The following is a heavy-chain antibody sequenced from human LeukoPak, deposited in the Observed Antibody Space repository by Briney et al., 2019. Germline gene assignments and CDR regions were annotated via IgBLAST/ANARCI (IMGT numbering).Heavy chain of an antibody. CDR3: ARRGTGIAGNRQFYFDF. J-gene: IGHJ4*02. CDR1: GLTFSTYA. Sequence: GGSLRLSCAASGLTFSTYAMSWVRQAPGKGLEWVSTISGTSGGTYYADSVKGRFTISRDNSKNTLYLQMNSLRDEDTAEYYCARRGTGIAGNRQFYFDFWGQGTLVTVSS. CDR2: ISGTSGGT. V-gene: IGHV3-23*01. D-gene: IGHD6-13*01.